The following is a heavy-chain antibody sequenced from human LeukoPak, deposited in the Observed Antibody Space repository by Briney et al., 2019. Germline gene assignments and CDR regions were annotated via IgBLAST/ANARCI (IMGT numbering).Heavy chain of an antibody. D-gene: IGHD3-22*01. V-gene: IGHV4-34*01. CDR3: ASGYYDSSGYMYYFDY. Sequence: SETLSLTCAVYGGSFSGYYWSWIRQPPGKGLEWIGEINHSGSTNYNPSPKSRVTISVDTSKNQFSLKLSSVTAADTAVYYCASGYYDSSGYMYYFDYWGQGTLVTVSS. CDR1: GGSFSGYY. J-gene: IGHJ4*02. CDR2: INHSGST.